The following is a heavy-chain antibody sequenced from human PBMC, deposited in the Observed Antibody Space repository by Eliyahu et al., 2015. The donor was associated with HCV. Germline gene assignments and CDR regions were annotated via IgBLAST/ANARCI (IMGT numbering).Heavy chain of an antibody. CDR2: ISSSSSYI. CDR3: ARESPGTSYGMDV. Sequence: EXLXESGGGLVXPGGXLXLSCXASGFPYSGYSMXWVRQVPGKGLEWVSCISSSSSYIYYADSVKGRFTISRDNAKNSLYLQMNSLRAEDTAMYYCARESPGTSYGMDVWGQGTTVTVSS. J-gene: IGHJ6*02. V-gene: IGHV3-21*01. CDR1: GFPYSGYS.